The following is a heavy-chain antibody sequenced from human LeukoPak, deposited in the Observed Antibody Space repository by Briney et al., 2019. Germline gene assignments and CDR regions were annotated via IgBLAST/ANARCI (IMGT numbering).Heavy chain of an antibody. D-gene: IGHD2-21*02. Sequence: ASVRVSCKVSGYTLTELSMHWGRQAPGKGLEWMGGFDPEDGETIYAQKFQGRVTMTEDTSTDTAYMELSSLRSEDTAVYYCATDELNCGGDCYSGYWGQGTLVTVSS. J-gene: IGHJ4*02. CDR1: GYTLTELS. CDR2: FDPEDGET. CDR3: ATDELNCGGDCYSGY. V-gene: IGHV1-24*01.